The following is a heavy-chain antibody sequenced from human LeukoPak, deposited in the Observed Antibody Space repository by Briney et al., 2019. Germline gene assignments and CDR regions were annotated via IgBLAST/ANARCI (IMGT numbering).Heavy chain of an antibody. D-gene: IGHD1-7*01. CDR1: GFTFSNYA. V-gene: IGHV3-7*01. CDR3: ARDSPGTTFDH. J-gene: IGHJ5*02. Sequence: GGSLRLSCAASGFTFSNYAMTWVRQAPGKGLEWVGQIKEDGSEKYYADSVKGRFTISRDNARNSVYLQMNSLRAEDTAVYYCARDSPGTTFDHWGQGTLVTVSP. CDR2: IKEDGSEK.